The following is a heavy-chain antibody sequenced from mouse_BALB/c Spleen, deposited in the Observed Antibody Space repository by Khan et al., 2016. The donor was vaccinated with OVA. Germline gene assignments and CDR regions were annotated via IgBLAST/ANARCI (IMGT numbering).Heavy chain of an antibody. CDR3: AREGDHYRSDGWFAY. Sequence: QVQLQQSGTELARPGASVKMSCKASGYTFTSYTMHWVKQRPGQGLEWIGYINPSSGYTNYTQTFKDKSTLTADKSSITAYMQLSSLTSEDSAIYYCAREGDHYRSDGWFAYWGQGTLVTVSA. J-gene: IGHJ3*01. CDR1: GYTFTSYT. V-gene: IGHV1-4*01. D-gene: IGHD2-14*01. CDR2: INPSSGYT.